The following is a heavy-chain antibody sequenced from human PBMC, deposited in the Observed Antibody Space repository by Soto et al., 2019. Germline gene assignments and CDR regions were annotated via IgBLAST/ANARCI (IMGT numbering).Heavy chain of an antibody. J-gene: IGHJ6*02. CDR1: GDSVSSNSAA. CDR3: ARVWNYVGYYYYGMDV. V-gene: IGHV6-1*01. D-gene: IGHD1-7*01. CDR2: TYYRSKWYN. Sequence: PSQTLSLTCAISGDSVSSNSAAWNWIRQSPSRGLEWLGRTYYRSKWYNDYAVSVKSRITINPDTSRNQFSLQLNSVTPEDTAVYYCARVWNYVGYYYYGMDVWGQGTTVTVSS.